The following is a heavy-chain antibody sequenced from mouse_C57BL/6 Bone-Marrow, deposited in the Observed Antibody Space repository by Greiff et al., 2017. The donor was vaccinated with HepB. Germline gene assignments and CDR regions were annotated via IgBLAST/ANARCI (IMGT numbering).Heavy chain of an antibody. V-gene: IGHV1-64*01. CDR2: IHPNSGST. Sequence: VQLQQPGAELVKPGASVKLSCKASGYTFTSYWMHWVKQRPGQGLEWIGMIHPNSGSTNYNEKFKSKATLTVAKSFSTAYMQLSSLTSEDSAVYYCARSGWFTRAMDYWGQGTSVTVSS. CDR3: ARSGWFTRAMDY. D-gene: IGHD2-3*01. J-gene: IGHJ4*01. CDR1: GYTFTSYW.